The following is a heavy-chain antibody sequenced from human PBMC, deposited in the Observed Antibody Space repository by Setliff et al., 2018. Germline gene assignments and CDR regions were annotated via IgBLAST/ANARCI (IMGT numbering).Heavy chain of an antibody. CDR3: ARGRGPRVVVAVPLEH. J-gene: IGHJ1*01. Sequence: ASVKVSCKTSGYNFTTYCVHWVRQAPGQGFEWMGWISPYTGDANYAQKFQGRVTMTTDTSTSTAYMEFRAMIYDDTAVYYCARGRGPRVVVAVPLEHRGQGTLVTVSS. D-gene: IGHD2-15*01. V-gene: IGHV1-18*01. CDR2: ISPYTGDA. CDR1: GYNFTTYC.